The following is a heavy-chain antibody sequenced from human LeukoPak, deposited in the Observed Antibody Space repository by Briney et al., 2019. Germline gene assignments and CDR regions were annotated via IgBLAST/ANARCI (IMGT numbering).Heavy chain of an antibody. J-gene: IGHJ6*02. CDR1: GFTFSSYG. V-gene: IGHV3-30*18. Sequence: PGGSLRLSCAASGFTFSSYGMHWVRQAPGKGLEWVAVISYDGSNKYYADSVKGRSTISRDNSKNTLYLQMNSLRAEDTAVYYCAKVYGFGESIPYYYYYGMDVWGQGTTVTVSS. D-gene: IGHD3-10*01. CDR2: ISYDGSNK. CDR3: AKVYGFGESIPYYYYYGMDV.